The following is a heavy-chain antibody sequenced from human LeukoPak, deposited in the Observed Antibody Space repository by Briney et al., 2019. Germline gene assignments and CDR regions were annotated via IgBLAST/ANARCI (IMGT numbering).Heavy chain of an antibody. CDR2: INPNGGGT. V-gene: IGHV1-2*02. CDR3: ARSRIVVVVAQYAFDI. Sequence: GASVKVSCKASGYTFTGYYMHWVRQAPGQGLEWMGWINPNGGGTNYAQKFQGRVTMTRDTSISTAYMELSRLRSDDTAVYYCARSRIVVVVAQYAFDIWGQGTMVTVSS. CDR1: GYTFTGYY. J-gene: IGHJ3*02. D-gene: IGHD2-15*01.